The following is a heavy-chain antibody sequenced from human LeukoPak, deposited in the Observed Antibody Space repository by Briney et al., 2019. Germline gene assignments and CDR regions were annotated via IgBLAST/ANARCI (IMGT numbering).Heavy chain of an antibody. J-gene: IGHJ6*02. CDR2: IDWDDDK. D-gene: IGHD5-12*01. CDR3: ARNRGYSGYGMDV. V-gene: IGHV2-70*11. Sequence: SGPALVKPTQTLTLTCTFSGFSLSSSGMCVSWIRQPPGKALEWLARIDWDDDKHYTTSLKTRLTISKDTSKNQVVLIMTSMDPVDTATYYCARNRGYSGYGMDVWGQGTTVTVSS. CDR1: GFSLSSSGMC.